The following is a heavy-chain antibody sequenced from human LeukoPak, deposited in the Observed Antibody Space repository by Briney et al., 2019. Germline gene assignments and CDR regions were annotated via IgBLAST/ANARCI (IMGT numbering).Heavy chain of an antibody. CDR1: GYSFNTYW. Sequence: GESLKISCKGSGYSFNTYWIGLVRQMPGKGPEWVGIIYPGDSDTRYSPSFQGQVTISADKSISTAYLQWSSLKASDTAMYYCARHVEKSYGDYEIDYWGQGTLVTVSS. CDR3: ARHVEKSYGDYEIDY. J-gene: IGHJ4*02. CDR2: IYPGDSDT. V-gene: IGHV5-51*01. D-gene: IGHD4-17*01.